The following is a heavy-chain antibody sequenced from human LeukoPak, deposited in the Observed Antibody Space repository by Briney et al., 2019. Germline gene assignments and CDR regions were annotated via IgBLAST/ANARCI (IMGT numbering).Heavy chain of an antibody. V-gene: IGHV1-2*02. D-gene: IGHD5-24*01. CDR2: INPNSGGT. J-gene: IGHJ2*01. CDR3: ARDSGDGYNFWYFDL. CDR1: GYTFTGYY. Sequence: ASVKVSCKASGYTFTGYYMHWVRQAPGQGLEWMGWINPNSGGTNYAQKFQGRDTMTRDTSISTAYMELSRLRSDDTAVYYCARDSGDGYNFWYFDLWGRGTLVTVSS.